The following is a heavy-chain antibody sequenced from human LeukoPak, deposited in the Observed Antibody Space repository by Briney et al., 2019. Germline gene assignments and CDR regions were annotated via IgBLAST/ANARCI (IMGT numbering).Heavy chain of an antibody. CDR2: IYNSGGT. CDR3: ARELLGYCSGGSCYSGFIDY. CDR1: GGTISSYN. J-gene: IGHJ4*02. Sequence: SETLSLTCTVSGGTISSYNWSWLGQPPGKGLEGFGNIYNSGGTNSNPSLKSRITISVATSKKQFSLKLSSVTAADTAVYYCARELLGYCSGGSCYSGFIDYWGQGTLVTVSS. V-gene: IGHV4-59*01. D-gene: IGHD2-15*01.